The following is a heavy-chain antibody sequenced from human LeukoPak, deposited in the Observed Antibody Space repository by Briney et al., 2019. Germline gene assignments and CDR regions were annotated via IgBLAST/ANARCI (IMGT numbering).Heavy chain of an antibody. CDR2: ISSGSSYI. J-gene: IGHJ4*02. D-gene: IGHD2-2*01. Sequence: GGSLRLSCAASGFSFSSYSMNWVRQAPGEGLEWVSIISSGSSYIFYADSVKGRFTISRDNAKNSLYLQMNSLRAEDTAVYYCARYQLPYRIDYWGQGTLVTVSS. CDR1: GFSFSSYS. V-gene: IGHV3-21*01. CDR3: ARYQLPYRIDY.